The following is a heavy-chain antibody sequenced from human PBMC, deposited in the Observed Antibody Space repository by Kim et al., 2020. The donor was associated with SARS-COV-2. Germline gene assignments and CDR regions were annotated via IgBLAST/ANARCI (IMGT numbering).Heavy chain of an antibody. CDR2: IYYSGST. CDR1: GGSISSSSYY. Sequence: SETLSLTCTVSGGSISSSSYYWGWIRQPPGKGLEWIGSIYYSGSTYYNPSLKSRVTISVDTSKNQFSLKLSSVTAADTAVYYCASCVGLLWFGEPPPPYYWGQGTLVTVSS. V-gene: IGHV4-39*01. CDR3: ASCVGLLWFGEPPPPYY. D-gene: IGHD3-10*01. J-gene: IGHJ4*02.